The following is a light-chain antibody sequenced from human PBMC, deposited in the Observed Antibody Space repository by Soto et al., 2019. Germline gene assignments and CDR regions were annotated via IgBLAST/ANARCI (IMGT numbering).Light chain of an antibody. CDR3: QQYDSSSRT. CDR2: KAS. J-gene: IGKJ1*01. CDR1: QSISSW. Sequence: DIQMIQAPSTLSASVGDRVTITCRASQSISSWLAWYQQKPGKAPKLLMYKASSLESGVPSRFSGSGSGTEFTLTISSLQPDDFATYYCQQYDSSSRTFGQGTKVDIK. V-gene: IGKV1-5*03.